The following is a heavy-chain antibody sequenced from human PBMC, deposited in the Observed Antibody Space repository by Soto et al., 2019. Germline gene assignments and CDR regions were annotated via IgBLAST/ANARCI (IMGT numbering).Heavy chain of an antibody. D-gene: IGHD3-9*01. CDR2: VYYLGRT. J-gene: IGHJ4*02. CDR3: ARDFDHFDY. CDR1: SASFRSGSYY. Sequence: SETLSLTCTVSSASFRSGSYYWSWIRQPPGKGLEWIGYVYYLGRTNYNPSLKSRVTISMDTSKNQFSLWLSSVTAADTAIYCCARDFDHFDYWGQGTLVTVSS. V-gene: IGHV4-61*01.